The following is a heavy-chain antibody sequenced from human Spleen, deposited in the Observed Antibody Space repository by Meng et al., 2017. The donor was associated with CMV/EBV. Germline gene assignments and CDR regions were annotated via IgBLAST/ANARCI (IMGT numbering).Heavy chain of an antibody. D-gene: IGHD1-26*01. Sequence: QVQLVESGXGVVQPGRSLRLSCAASGFTFSSYAMHWVRQAPGKGLEWVAVISYDGSNKYYADPVKGRFTISRDNSKNTLYLQMNSLRAEDMAVYYCAKDRWELPRGRFFDDLGQGTLGTVSS. CDR1: GFTFSSYA. J-gene: IGHJ4*02. CDR2: ISYDGSNK. CDR3: AKDRWELPRGRFFDD. V-gene: IGHV3-30-3*01.